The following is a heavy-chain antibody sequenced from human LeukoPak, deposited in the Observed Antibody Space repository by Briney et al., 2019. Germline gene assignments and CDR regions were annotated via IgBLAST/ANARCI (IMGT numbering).Heavy chain of an antibody. J-gene: IGHJ6*03. CDR3: ARGVGYDILTGYYVAYYYYYYMDV. CDR1: GYTFTGYY. Sequence: ASVKVPCKASGYTFTGYYMHWVRLAPGQGLEWMGWINPNSGGTNYAQKFQGRVTMTRDTSISTAYMELSRLRSEDTAVYYCARGVGYDILTGYYVAYYYYYYMDVWGKGTTVTVSS. V-gene: IGHV1-2*02. CDR2: INPNSGGT. D-gene: IGHD3-9*01.